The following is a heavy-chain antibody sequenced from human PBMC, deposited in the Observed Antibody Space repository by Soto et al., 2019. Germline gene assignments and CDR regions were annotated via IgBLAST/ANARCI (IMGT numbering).Heavy chain of an antibody. J-gene: IGHJ4*02. D-gene: IGHD3-3*01. CDR1: GFTFSSYS. Sequence: GGSLRLSCAASGFTFSSYSMNWVRQAPGKGLEWVSSISSSSSYIYYADSVKGRFTISRDNAKNSLYLQMNSLRAEDTAVYYCAKADSIFGVVIIPVSGYWGQGTLVTVSS. CDR2: ISSSSSYI. CDR3: AKADSIFGVVIIPVSGY. V-gene: IGHV3-21*01.